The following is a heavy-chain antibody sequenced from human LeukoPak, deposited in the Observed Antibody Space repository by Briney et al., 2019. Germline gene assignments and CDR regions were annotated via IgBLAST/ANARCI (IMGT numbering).Heavy chain of an antibody. CDR1: GYTFTSYY. Sequence: GASVKVSCKASGYTFTSYYMHWVRQAPGQGLEWMGIINPSGGSTSYAQKFQGRVTMTRDMSTSTVYMELSSLRSEDTAVYYCARDRLEGYSDYYYYMDVWGKGTTVTVSS. J-gene: IGHJ6*03. CDR3: ARDRLEGYSDYYYYMDV. CDR2: INPSGGST. D-gene: IGHD3-3*01. V-gene: IGHV1-46*01.